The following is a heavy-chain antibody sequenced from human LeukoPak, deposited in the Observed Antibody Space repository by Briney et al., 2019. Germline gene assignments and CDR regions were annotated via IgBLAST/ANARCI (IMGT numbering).Heavy chain of an antibody. J-gene: IGHJ4*02. V-gene: IGHV3-23*01. CDR2: IGSSGGGI. CDR3: AIDPNWGTHS. Sequence: GGSLRLSCAASGFTFSTYTMYWVRHPPGKRLEWVSIIGSSGGGIHYADSVKGRFTISRDNSKDALYLQMNSLRVEDTAVYYCAIDPNWGTHSWGQGVLVTVSS. D-gene: IGHD7-27*01. CDR1: GFTFSTYT.